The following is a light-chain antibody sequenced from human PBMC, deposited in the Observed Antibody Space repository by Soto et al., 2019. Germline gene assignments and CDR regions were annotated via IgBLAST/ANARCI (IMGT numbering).Light chain of an antibody. CDR3: QTWGTGIQV. Sequence: QSVLTQSPSASASLGASVKLTCTLSSEHSTYTIAWHQQQPEKGPRFLMKLTSDGSHTKGDGIPDRFSGSSSGAERYLTISSLQSEDEADYYCQTWGTGIQVFGGGTKLTVL. J-gene: IGLJ2*01. CDR1: SEHSTYT. CDR2: LTSDGSH. V-gene: IGLV4-69*01.